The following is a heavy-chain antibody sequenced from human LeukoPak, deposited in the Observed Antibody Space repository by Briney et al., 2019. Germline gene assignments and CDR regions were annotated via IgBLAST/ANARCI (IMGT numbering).Heavy chain of an antibody. D-gene: IGHD2-8*01. Sequence: GGSLRLSCAASGFIFSSYWMSWVRQAPGKGLEWVANIKQDGSEKYYVDSVKGRFTISRDNAKNSLYLQMNSLRAEDTAVYYCARSGYCTNGVCYGKYYFDYWGQGTLVTVSS. CDR3: ARSGYCTNGVCYGKYYFDY. V-gene: IGHV3-7*01. J-gene: IGHJ4*02. CDR1: GFIFSSYW. CDR2: IKQDGSEK.